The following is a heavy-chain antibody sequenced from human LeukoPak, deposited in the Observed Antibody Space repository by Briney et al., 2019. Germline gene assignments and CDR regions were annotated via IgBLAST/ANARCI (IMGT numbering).Heavy chain of an antibody. J-gene: IGHJ4*02. Sequence: GGSLRLSCAASGFTFSTYSMNWVRQAPGKGLEWVASISGGSSYIYYADSVKGRFTISRDNAKNSLYLQMNSLGADDTAVYYCARGMYGGYVDYWGQGTLVTVSS. CDR1: GFTFSTYS. V-gene: IGHV3-21*04. CDR3: ARGMYGGYVDY. CDR2: ISGGSSYI. D-gene: IGHD4/OR15-4a*01.